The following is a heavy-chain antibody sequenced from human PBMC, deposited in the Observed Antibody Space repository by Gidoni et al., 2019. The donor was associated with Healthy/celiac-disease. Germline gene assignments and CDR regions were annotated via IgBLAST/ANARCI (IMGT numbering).Heavy chain of an antibody. CDR1: GGSFSGYY. D-gene: IGHD3-22*01. V-gene: IGHV4-34*01. J-gene: IGHJ4*02. CDR2: INHSGST. Sequence: QVQLQQWGAGLLKPSETLSPTCAVYGGSFSGYYWSWIRQPPGKGLEWIGEINHSGSTNYNPSLKSRVTISVDTSKNQFSLKLSSVTAADTAVYYCARGPRGDDSSGYFTAPFDYWGQGTLVTVSS. CDR3: ARGPRGDDSSGYFTAPFDY.